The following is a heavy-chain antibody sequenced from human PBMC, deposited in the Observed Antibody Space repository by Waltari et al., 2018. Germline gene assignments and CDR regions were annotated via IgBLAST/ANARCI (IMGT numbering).Heavy chain of an antibody. CDR1: GGSIRSNPYY. CDR2: IYYSGST. CDR3: ARDVDMSFYYYMDV. D-gene: IGHD5-12*01. Sequence: QLQLQESGPRLVKPSETMSLTCTVSGGSIRSNPYYWGWIRRPPGKGLEWIGNIYYSGSTYYNPSLKSRVTISVDTSNNQLSLRLSSVTAADTAVYYCARDVDMSFYYYMDVWGKGTTVTISS. V-gene: IGHV4-39*07. J-gene: IGHJ6*03.